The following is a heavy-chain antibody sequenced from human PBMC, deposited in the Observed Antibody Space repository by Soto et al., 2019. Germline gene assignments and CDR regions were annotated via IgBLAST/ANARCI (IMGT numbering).Heavy chain of an antibody. CDR1: GFTFSSYA. J-gene: IGHJ6*02. Sequence: PGGSLRLSCAASGFTFSSYAMSWVRQAPGKGLEWVSAISGSGGSTYYADSVKGRFTISRDNSKNTLYLQMNSLRAEDTAVYYCAKGKLVVYSSGWPEGENYYYGMDVWGQGTTVTVSS. D-gene: IGHD6-19*01. V-gene: IGHV3-23*01. CDR3: AKGKLVVYSSGWPEGENYYYGMDV. CDR2: ISGSGGST.